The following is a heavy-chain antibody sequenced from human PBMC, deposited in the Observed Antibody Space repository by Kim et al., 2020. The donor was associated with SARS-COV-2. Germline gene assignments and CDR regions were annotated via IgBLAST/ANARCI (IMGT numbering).Heavy chain of an antibody. J-gene: IGHJ4*02. Sequence: TSYADPVKCRFTISRDNAKYTLYLQLNSLRAEDTAVYYCVRLVVAAPFDFWGQGTLVTVSS. CDR3: VRLVVAAPFDF. CDR2: T. D-gene: IGHD2-15*01. V-gene: IGHV3-74*01.